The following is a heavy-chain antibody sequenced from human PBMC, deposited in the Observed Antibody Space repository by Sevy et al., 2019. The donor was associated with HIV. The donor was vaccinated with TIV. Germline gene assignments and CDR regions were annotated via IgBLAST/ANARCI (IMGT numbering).Heavy chain of an antibody. D-gene: IGHD2-8*01. J-gene: IGHJ4*01. CDR1: GFTFGNHA. Sequence: GGSLRLSCAASGFTFGNHAIHWVRQAPGKGLEWVAIISFDGRNEHYAGSVKGRFTISRDNSKKTVYLQMTNLRSEDAAVYYCARDHCIDGVCFRSGYFDYWGQGTLVTVSS. CDR3: ARDHCIDGVCFRSGYFDY. V-gene: IGHV3-30*04. CDR2: ISFDGRNE.